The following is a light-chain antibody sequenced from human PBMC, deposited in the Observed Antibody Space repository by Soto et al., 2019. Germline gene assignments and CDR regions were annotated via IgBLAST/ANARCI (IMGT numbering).Light chain of an antibody. CDR2: SAS. CDR1: QVIRDA. CDR3: LQHSDYPFT. V-gene: IGKV1-17*01. Sequence: DIQMTQSPSSLSASVRARVIIPCRASQVIRDALGWYQQKPGKVPKRLIYSASSLQNGVPSRFSGSGSETVFTLTISSLQPEDFAPYFCLQHSDYPFTFGQGTRLEI. J-gene: IGKJ2*01.